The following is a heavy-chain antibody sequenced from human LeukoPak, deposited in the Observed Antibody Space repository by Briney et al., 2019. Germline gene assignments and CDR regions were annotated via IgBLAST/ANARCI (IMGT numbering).Heavy chain of an antibody. CDR3: AKRGVVIRVILVGFHKEAYYFDS. Sequence: PGGSLRLSCAVSGITLSNYGMSWVRQAPGKGLEWVAGVSDSGGRTSYADSVKGRFTISRDNSKNTLYLQMNSLRAEDTAVYFCAKRGVVIRVILVGFHKEAYYFDSWGQGVVVTVSS. V-gene: IGHV3-23*01. J-gene: IGHJ4*02. CDR1: GITLSNYG. D-gene: IGHD3-10*01. CDR2: VSDSGGRT.